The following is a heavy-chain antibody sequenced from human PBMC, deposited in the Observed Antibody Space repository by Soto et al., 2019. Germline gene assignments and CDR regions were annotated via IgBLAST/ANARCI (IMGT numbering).Heavy chain of an antibody. CDR2: MNPNSGNT. J-gene: IGHJ6*02. CDR3: ARADSDYYYYGMDV. D-gene: IGHD4-4*01. Sequence: ASVKVSCKASGYTFNIYDINWVRQATGQGLEWMGWMNPNSGNTGYAQKFQGRVTMTRNTSVSTAYMELSSLRSEDTAVYYCARADSDYYYYGMDVSGQGITVNGSS. V-gene: IGHV1-8*01. CDR1: GYTFNIYD.